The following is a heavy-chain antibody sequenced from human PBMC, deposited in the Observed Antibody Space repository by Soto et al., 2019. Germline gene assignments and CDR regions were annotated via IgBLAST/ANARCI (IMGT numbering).Heavy chain of an antibody. CDR1: GYTFTSYG. Sequence: ASVKVSCKASGYTFTSYGISWVRQAPGQGLEWMGWISAYNGNTNYAQKIQGRVTMTTDTSTSTAYMELRSLRSDDTAVYYCARPSYIGYCSSTSCLCFDYWGQGTLVTVSS. V-gene: IGHV1-18*01. CDR2: ISAYNGNT. J-gene: IGHJ4*02. CDR3: ARPSYIGYCSSTSCLCFDY. D-gene: IGHD2-2*01.